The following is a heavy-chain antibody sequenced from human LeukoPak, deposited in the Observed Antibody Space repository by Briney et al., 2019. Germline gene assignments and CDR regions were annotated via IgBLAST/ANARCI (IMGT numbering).Heavy chain of an antibody. J-gene: IGHJ4*02. V-gene: IGHV4-34*01. CDR2: INHSGST. CDR1: GGSFSGYY. D-gene: IGHD1-26*01. Sequence: PSETLSLTCAVYGGSFSGYYWSWIRQPPGKGLEWIGEINHSGSTNYNPSLKGRVTISVDTPKNQFSLKLSSVTAADTAVYYCARGLGARDYWGQGTLVTVSS. CDR3: ARGLGARDY.